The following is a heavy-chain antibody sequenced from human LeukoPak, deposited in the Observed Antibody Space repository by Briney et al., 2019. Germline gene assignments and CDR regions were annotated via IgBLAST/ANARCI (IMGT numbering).Heavy chain of an antibody. V-gene: IGHV4-61*02. CDR3: ARDPGYLDY. Sequence: SETLSLTCTVSGGSISSSSYYWSWIRQPAGKGLEWIGRIYTSGSTNYNPSLKSRVTMSVDTSKNQFSLKLSSVTAADTAVYYCARDPGYLDYWGQGTLVTVSS. CDR1: GGSISSSSYY. J-gene: IGHJ4*02. CDR2: IYTSGST.